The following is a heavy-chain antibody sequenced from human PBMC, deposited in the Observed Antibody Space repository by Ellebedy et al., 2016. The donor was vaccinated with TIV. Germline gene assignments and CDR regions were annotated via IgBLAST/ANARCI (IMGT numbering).Heavy chain of an antibody. D-gene: IGHD4-17*01. Sequence: GESLKISCVASGFSFRSYWMGWVRQAPGKGLEWVANIYQDGSEKYYVDSVKGRFTISRDNAKNSLYLQMNSLRVDDTAVYYCARRGSYGDYAVQINNWFDRWGQGTLVTVYS. CDR2: IYQDGSEK. CDR1: GFSFRSYW. J-gene: IGHJ5*02. CDR3: ARRGSYGDYAVQINNWFDR. V-gene: IGHV3-7*01.